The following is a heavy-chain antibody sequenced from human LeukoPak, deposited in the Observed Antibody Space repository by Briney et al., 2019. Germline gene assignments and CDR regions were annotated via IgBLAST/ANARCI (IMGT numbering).Heavy chain of an antibody. Sequence: GGSLTLSCAASGFSFRSNGMHWVRQAPSKGLEWVAFVRYDGSSKNYIDSVKGRFTISRDNSKNMLYLQMNSLRYEDTAVYYCAKDIALYREPLHYWGQGTLVTVSS. J-gene: IGHJ4*02. CDR1: GFSFRSNG. D-gene: IGHD1-26*01. CDR2: VRYDGSSK. V-gene: IGHV3-30*02. CDR3: AKDIALYREPLHY.